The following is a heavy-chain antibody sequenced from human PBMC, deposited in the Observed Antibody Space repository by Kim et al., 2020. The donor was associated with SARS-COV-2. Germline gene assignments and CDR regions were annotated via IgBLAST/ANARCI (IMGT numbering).Heavy chain of an antibody. V-gene: IGHV3-23*01. J-gene: IGHJ4*02. CDR3: AEDSGNYYGDQLDY. D-gene: IGHD4-17*01. CDR1: GFTFSRYA. Sequence: GGSLRLSCAASGFTFSRYAMSWVRQAPGKGLEWVSAISGSGGSTYYAGSVKGRFTISRDNSKNTMYLQMNSLRAEDTAVYYCAEDSGNYYGDQLDYWGQGTPGTVSS. CDR2: ISGSGGST.